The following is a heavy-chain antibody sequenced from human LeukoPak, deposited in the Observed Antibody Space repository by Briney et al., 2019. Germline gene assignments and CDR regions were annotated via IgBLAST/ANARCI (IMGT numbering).Heavy chain of an antibody. V-gene: IGHV3-30*03. D-gene: IGHD3-3*02. CDR3: ARVNTIFGVDIVSLGAEFEF. CDR1: GFTFSTYA. Sequence: PGGSLRLSCGASGFTFSTYAMHWVRQAPGKGLECVSVISYDGTKKDYADSVKGRFTISRDNSKDTLYLQMNSLRPEDTALYYCARVNTIFGVDIVSLGAEFEFWGQGTLVTVSS. J-gene: IGHJ4*02. CDR2: ISYDGTKK.